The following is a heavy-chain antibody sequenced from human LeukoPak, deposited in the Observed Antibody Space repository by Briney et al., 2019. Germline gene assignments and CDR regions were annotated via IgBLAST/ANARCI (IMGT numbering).Heavy chain of an antibody. J-gene: IGHJ4*02. Sequence: GASVKVSCKASGYTFTGYYMLWVRQAPGQGLEWMGWITPNSGGTNQAQKFPRRVTMTRNTFISTVYMELSRLRADDTAVYYFARVALFWSGYYFDYWGQGTLVTVSS. CDR1: GYTFTGYY. CDR3: ARVALFWSGYYFDY. CDR2: ITPNSGGT. D-gene: IGHD3-3*01. V-gene: IGHV1-2*02.